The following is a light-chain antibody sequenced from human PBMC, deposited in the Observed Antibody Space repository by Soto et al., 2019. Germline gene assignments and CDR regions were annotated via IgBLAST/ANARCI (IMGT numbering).Light chain of an antibody. Sequence: QSVLTQPPSASGTPGQRVTISCSGSDSNIGSFTVHWYQQVPGTAPKPLIHTTYQRPSGVPDRFSGSKSGTSGSLAISGLQPEDEADYYCASWDDSLSGFVFGTGTKLTVX. V-gene: IGLV1-44*01. CDR1: DSNIGSFT. J-gene: IGLJ1*01. CDR2: TTY. CDR3: ASWDDSLSGFV.